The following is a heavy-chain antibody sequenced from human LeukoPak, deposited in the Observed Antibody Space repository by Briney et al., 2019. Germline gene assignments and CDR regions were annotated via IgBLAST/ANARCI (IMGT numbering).Heavy chain of an antibody. CDR2: IYYSGST. D-gene: IGHD3-3*01. J-gene: IGHJ4*02. CDR3: ARRGYDFWSGYYDY. V-gene: IGHV4-39*01. Sequence: PSETLSLTCTVSGGSISSSSYYWGWIRQPPGKGLEWIGSIYYSGSTYYNPSLKSRVTISVDTSKNQFSLKLSSVTAADTAVYYSARRGYDFWSGYYDYWGQGTLVTVSS. CDR1: GGSISSSSYY.